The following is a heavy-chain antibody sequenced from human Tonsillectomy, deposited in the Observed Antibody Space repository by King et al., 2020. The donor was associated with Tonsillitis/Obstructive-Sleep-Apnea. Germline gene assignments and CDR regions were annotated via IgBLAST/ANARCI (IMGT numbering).Heavy chain of an antibody. CDR3: ARDRYIVVIPPAVDAFDF. Sequence: EVQLVQSGGDLVQVGGSLRLSCAASGFTFSSYEMIWVRQAPGKGLEWVSFISASGSSIKYADSVKGRFTVSRDNANNSLYLQMNSLRAEDTAFYYCARDRYIVVIPPAVDAFDFWGQGTMVTVSS. D-gene: IGHD2-2*01. V-gene: IGHV3-48*03. CDR2: ISASGSSI. CDR1: GFTFSSYE. J-gene: IGHJ3*01.